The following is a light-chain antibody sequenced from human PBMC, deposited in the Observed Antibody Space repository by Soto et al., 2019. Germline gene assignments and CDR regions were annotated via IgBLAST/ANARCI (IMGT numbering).Light chain of an antibody. CDR3: QQYYTTPFT. J-gene: IGKJ3*01. V-gene: IGKV4-1*01. Sequence: DIVMTQSPDSLAVSLGERATINCKSSQSVFYSSNNKNYLAWYQHKPGQPPKLLMYWASTRGSGVPDRFSGSGSGTDFTLTISSLQAEDVAVYYCQQYYTTPFTFGPGTKVDIK. CDR2: WAS. CDR1: QSVFYSSNNKNY.